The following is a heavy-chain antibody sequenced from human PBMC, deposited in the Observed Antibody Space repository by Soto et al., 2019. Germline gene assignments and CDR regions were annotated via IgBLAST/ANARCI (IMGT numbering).Heavy chain of an antibody. V-gene: IGHV5-51*01. CDR3: ARHGVYWPSASCDCYGMEV. CDR1: GYSFTSYW. D-gene: IGHD2-2*01. J-gene: IGHJ6*02. Sequence: GESLKISCKGSGYSFTSYWIGWVRQMPGKGLEWMGIIYPGDSDTRYSPSFQGQVTISADKSISTAYLQWSSLKASDTAMYYCARHGVYWPSASCDCYGMEVWGQGTTVTVSS. CDR2: IYPGDSDT.